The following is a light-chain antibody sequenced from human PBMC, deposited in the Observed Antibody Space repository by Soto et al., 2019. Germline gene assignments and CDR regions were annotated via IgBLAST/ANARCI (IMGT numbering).Light chain of an antibody. CDR2: GAS. J-gene: IGKJ2*01. Sequence: EIVLTQSPGTLSLSPGERATLSCRASQSVSSSHLAWYQQKPGQAPRLLIYGASSRATGIPDRFSGSGSGTDFTLTISRLEPEEFAVYYCQQYQYCISPLYTFGQGTKLEIK. CDR1: QSVSSSH. CDR3: QQYQYCISPLYT. V-gene: IGKV3-20*01.